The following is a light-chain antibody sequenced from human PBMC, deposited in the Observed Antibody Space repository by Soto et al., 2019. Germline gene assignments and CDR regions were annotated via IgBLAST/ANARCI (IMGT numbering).Light chain of an antibody. CDR1: SSNIGSNY. CDR3: AAWDDSLSAWV. J-gene: IGLJ3*02. CDR2: NNN. V-gene: IGLV1-47*02. Sequence: QSVLTQPPSASGTPGQRVTISCSGSSSNIGSNYVYWYQQLPGTAPKLLIYNNNQRPSGVPDRFSGSKSGTSASLAISGLRSEDEADYYCAAWDDSLSAWVFGGGTKLTVL.